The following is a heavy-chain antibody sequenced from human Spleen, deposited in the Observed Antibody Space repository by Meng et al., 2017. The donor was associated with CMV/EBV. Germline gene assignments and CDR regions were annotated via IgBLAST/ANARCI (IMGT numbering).Heavy chain of an antibody. D-gene: IGHD3-3*01. Sequence: ASVKVSCKTSGYVFSGYGITWVRQAPGQGVEWMGWISAYNSNTNYAQKVQGRVTMSVATSTSTAYMELRSLQSDDTAVYYCARVDFPGSRNNYFGMDVWGQGTTVTVSS. CDR2: ISAYNSNT. V-gene: IGHV1-18*01. CDR1: GYVFSGYG. CDR3: ARVDFPGSRNNYFGMDV. J-gene: IGHJ6*02.